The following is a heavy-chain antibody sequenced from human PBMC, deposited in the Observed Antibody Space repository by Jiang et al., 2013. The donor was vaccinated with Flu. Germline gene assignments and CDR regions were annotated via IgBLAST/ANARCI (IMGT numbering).Heavy chain of an antibody. Sequence: LLKPSETLSLTCAVYVGSFSGYYWSWVRQPPGKGLEWIGEINHSGSTNYNPSLKSRVTVSVDTSKNQFSLKLSSVTAADTAVYYCARLLQGSNTGSSWAFDIWGRGTMVTVSS. CDR2: INHSGST. D-gene: IGHD1-26*01. CDR1: VGSFSGYY. J-gene: IGHJ3*02. CDR3: ARLLQGSNTGSSWAFDI. V-gene: IGHV4-34*01.